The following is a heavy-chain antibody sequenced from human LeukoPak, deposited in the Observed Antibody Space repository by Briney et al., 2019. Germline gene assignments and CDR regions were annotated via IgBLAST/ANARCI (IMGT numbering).Heavy chain of an antibody. CDR2: IYYTGST. D-gene: IGHD5-12*01. CDR3: ARVYGSGYDFRGAFDI. J-gene: IGHJ3*02. V-gene: IGHV4-59*01. Sequence: SETLSLTCTVSGGSISTYYWTWIRQPPGKGLEWIGYIYYTGSTNYNPSLKSRVPISVDTSKTQFSLKLSSVTAADTAVYYCARVYGSGYDFRGAFDIWGQGTMVTVSS. CDR1: GGSISTYY.